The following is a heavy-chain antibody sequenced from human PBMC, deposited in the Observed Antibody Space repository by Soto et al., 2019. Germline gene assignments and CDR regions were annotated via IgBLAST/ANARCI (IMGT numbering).Heavy chain of an antibody. D-gene: IGHD1-7*01. CDR1: GGTFSSYT. Sequence: QVPLVQSGAEVKKPGSSVKVSCKASGGTFSSYTISWVRQAPGQGLEWMGRIIPILGIANYAQKFQGRVTITADKSTSTAYMELSSLRSEDTAVYDCARDRELQPDVDYYYYYGMDVWGQGTTVTVSS. V-gene: IGHV1-69*08. J-gene: IGHJ6*02. CDR3: ARDRELQPDVDYYYYYGMDV. CDR2: IIPILGIA.